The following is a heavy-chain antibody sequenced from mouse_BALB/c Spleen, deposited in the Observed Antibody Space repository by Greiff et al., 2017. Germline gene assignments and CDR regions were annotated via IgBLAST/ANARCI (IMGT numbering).Heavy chain of an antibody. CDR1: GFSLTGYG. CDR2: IWGDGST. V-gene: IGHV2-6-7*01. J-gene: IGHJ1*01. D-gene: IGHD4-1*01. Sequence: LVAPSQSLSITCTVSGFSLTGYGVNWVRQPPGKGLEWLGMIWGDGSTDYNSALKSRLSISKDNSKSQVFLKMNSLQTDDTARYYCARDRGTRDWYFDVWGAGTTVTVSS. CDR3: ARDRGTRDWYFDV.